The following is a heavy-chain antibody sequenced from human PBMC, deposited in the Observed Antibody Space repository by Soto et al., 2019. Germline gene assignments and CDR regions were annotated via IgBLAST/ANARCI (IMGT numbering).Heavy chain of an antibody. J-gene: IGHJ6*02. V-gene: IGHV1-18*01. CDR1: GYTFTSYG. CDR3: AREFTIFGVVSYYYGMDV. CDR2: ISAYNGNT. D-gene: IGHD3-3*01. Sequence: QVQLVQSGAEVKKPGASVKVSCKASGYTFTSYGISWVRQAPGQGLEWMGWISAYNGNTNYAQKLQGRVTMTTDTSTSTAYMELSSLRSDDTAVYYCAREFTIFGVVSYYYGMDVWGQGTTVTVSS.